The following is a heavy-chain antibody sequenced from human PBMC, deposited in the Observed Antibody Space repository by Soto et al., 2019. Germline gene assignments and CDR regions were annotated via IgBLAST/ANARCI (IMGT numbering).Heavy chain of an antibody. V-gene: IGHV3-23*01. CDR3: AKDRASPMVRGSYDY. CDR1: GFTFSSYA. D-gene: IGHD3-10*01. CDR2: ISGSGGST. J-gene: IGHJ4*02. Sequence: EVQLLESGGGLVQPGGSLRLSCAASGFTFSSYAMSWVRQAPGKGLEWVSAISGSGGSTYYADSVKGRFTISRDNSKNTLYLQMNSVRAEDTAVYYCAKDRASPMVRGSYDYWGQGTLVTVSS.